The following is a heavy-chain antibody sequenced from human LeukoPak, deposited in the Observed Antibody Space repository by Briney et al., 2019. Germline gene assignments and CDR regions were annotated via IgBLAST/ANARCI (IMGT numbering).Heavy chain of an antibody. D-gene: IGHD3-3*01. CDR1: GFTFSSYW. CDR3: ARGGSPSTKFWSGYLGNYYYMDV. CDR2: IKQDGSEK. Sequence: PGGSLRLSCAASGFTFSSYWMSWVRQAPGKGLEWVANIKQDGSEKYYMDSVKGRFTISRDNAKNSLYLQMNSLRAEDTAVYYCARGGSPSTKFWSGYLGNYYYMDVWGKGTTVTVSS. J-gene: IGHJ6*03. V-gene: IGHV3-7*01.